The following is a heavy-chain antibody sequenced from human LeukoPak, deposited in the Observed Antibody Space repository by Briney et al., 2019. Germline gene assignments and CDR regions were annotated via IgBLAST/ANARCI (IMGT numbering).Heavy chain of an antibody. CDR3: ARVYGYYFDY. CDR2: ISSNGGST. CDR1: GFTFSSTW. Sequence: GGSLRLSCAASGFTFSSTWMHWVRQAPGKGLEYVSAISSNGGSTYYANSVKGRFTISRDNSKNTLYLQMGSLRAEDMAVYYCARVYGYYFDYWGQGTLVTVSS. J-gene: IGHJ4*02. V-gene: IGHV3-64*01. D-gene: IGHD2-8*01.